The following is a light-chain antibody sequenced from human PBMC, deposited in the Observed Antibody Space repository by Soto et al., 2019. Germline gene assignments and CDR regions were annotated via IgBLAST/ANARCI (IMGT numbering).Light chain of an antibody. CDR2: EGS. V-gene: IGLV2-23*01. CDR3: CSYAGDSTLV. CDR1: SSDVGSYDL. J-gene: IGLJ2*01. Sequence: QSALTQPASVSGSPGQSITISCTGTSSDVGSYDLVSWYQQHPGKAPKLMIYEGSKRPSGVSNRFSGSKSGNKASLTISGLQAEDEAGYYCCSYAGDSTLVFGGGTKLTVL.